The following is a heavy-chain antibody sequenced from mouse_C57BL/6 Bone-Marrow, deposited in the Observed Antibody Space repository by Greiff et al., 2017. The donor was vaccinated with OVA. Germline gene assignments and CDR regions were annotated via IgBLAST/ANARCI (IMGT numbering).Heavy chain of an antibody. CDR2: IRSKSNNYAT. D-gene: IGHD2-1*01. CDR3: NYGNYGLFAY. Sequence: EVMLVESGGGLVQPKGSLKLSCAASGFSFNTYAMNWVRQAPGQGLEWVARIRSKSNNYATYYADSVKDRFTISRDDSESMLYLQMNNLKTEDTAMYYCNYGNYGLFAYWGQGTLVTVSA. V-gene: IGHV10-1*01. J-gene: IGHJ3*01. CDR1: GFSFNTYA.